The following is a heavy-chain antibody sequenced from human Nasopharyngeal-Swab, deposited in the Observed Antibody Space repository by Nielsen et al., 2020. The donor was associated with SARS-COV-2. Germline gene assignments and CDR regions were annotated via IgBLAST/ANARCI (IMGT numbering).Heavy chain of an antibody. CDR2: INHSGST. D-gene: IGHD2-2*01. CDR1: GGSFSGSY. CDR3: ARGLSGIVPAPILGLGPYYSYYYMDV. J-gene: IGHJ6*03. Sequence: GSLRLSCAVYGGSFSGSYWGWIRQPPGKGPEWIAEINHSGSTNYNPSLKSRVTLSVDTSMNQVSLEVSSVTAADTAVYYCARGLSGIVPAPILGLGPYYSYYYMDVWGKGTTVTVSS. V-gene: IGHV4-34*01.